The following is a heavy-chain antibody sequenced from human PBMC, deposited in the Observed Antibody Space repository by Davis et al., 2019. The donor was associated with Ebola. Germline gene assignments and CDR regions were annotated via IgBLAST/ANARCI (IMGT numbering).Heavy chain of an antibody. Sequence: ASVKVSCKASGYTFTSYYMHWVRQAPGQGLEWMGIINLSGGSTSYAQKFQGRVTMTRDTSTSTVYMELSSLRSEDTAVYYCAREPIVVVVAATSKSYYYGMDVWGQGTTVTVSS. J-gene: IGHJ6*02. V-gene: IGHV1-46*01. CDR3: AREPIVVVVAATSKSYYYGMDV. D-gene: IGHD2-15*01. CDR2: INLSGGST. CDR1: GYTFTSYY.